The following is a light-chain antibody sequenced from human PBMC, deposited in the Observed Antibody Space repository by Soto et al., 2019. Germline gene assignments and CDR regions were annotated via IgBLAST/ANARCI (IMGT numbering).Light chain of an antibody. CDR3: QQYGSSRVT. CDR1: QSVSSSY. Sequence: EIVFAYSSGTLSFSPGERATLSCRASQSVSSSYLAWYQQKPGQAPRLLIYGASSRATGIPDRFSGSGSGTDFTLTISRLEPEDFAVYYCQQYGSSRVTFGQGTKVDIK. J-gene: IGKJ1*01. V-gene: IGKV3-20*01. CDR2: GAS.